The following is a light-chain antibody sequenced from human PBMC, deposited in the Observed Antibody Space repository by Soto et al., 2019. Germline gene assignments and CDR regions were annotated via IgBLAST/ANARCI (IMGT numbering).Light chain of an antibody. J-gene: IGLJ1*01. V-gene: IGLV2-14*01. Sequence: QSALTQPAPVSGSPGQSITIPCTGTNSDVGGYNYVSWYQHHPGKAPKLMIYEVFNRPSGVSSRFSGSKSGSTASLTISGLQAEDEADYYCSSYTTTNTLYVFGTGTKVTVL. CDR1: NSDVGGYNY. CDR2: EVF. CDR3: SSYTTTNTLYV.